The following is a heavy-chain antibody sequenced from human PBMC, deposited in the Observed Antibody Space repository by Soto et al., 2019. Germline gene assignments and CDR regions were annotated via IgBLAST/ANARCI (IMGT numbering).Heavy chain of an antibody. CDR2: ISGSGGST. CDR3: AKDRGDREFGYDY. D-gene: IGHD3-10*01. CDR1: GFTFSSYA. J-gene: IGHJ4*02. V-gene: IGHV3-23*01. Sequence: EVQLLESGGGLVQPGGSLRLSCAASGFTFSSYAMSWVRQAPGKGLEWVSAISGSGGSTYYADSVKGRFIISRDNSKNTLYLQMNSLRAEDTAVYYCAKDRGDREFGYDYWGQGTLVTVSS.